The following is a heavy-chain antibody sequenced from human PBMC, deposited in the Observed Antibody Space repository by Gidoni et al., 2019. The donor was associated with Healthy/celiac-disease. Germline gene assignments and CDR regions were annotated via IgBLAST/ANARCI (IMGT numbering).Heavy chain of an antibody. Sequence: EVQLVESGGGLVKPGGSLRLSWAASGVTLRKAWMGGGRQAPGKGLEWVGRIKSKTDGGTTDYAAPVKGRFTISRDDSKNTLYLQMNSLKTEDTAVYYCTTVEPYCSSTSCAVYGDAFDIWGQGTMVTVSS. CDR2: IKSKTDGGTT. V-gene: IGHV3-15*01. CDR3: TTVEPYCSSTSCAVYGDAFDI. J-gene: IGHJ3*02. CDR1: GVTLRKAW. D-gene: IGHD2-2*01.